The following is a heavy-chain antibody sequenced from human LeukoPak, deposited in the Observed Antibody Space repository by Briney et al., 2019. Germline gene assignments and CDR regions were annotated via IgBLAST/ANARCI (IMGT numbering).Heavy chain of an antibody. CDR2: IYYSGSA. CDR3: ARSYGSGNYFDY. V-gene: IGHV4-59*01. CDR1: GGSISTYY. D-gene: IGHD3-10*01. Sequence: SSERLSLTCTVSGGSISTYYWSWTRQPPGKGLEWIGYIYYSGSANYNPSLKSRVTISVDTSKNQFSLKLSSVTAADTAVYYCARSYGSGNYFDYWGQGTLVTVSS. J-gene: IGHJ4*02.